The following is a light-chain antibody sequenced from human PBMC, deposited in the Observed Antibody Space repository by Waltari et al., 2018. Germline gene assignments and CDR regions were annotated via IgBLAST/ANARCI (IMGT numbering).Light chain of an antibody. CDR1: QSISSH. Sequence: DIQMTKPPSSLSASVGDRVTNTCRASQSISSHLNWQQQKPRKAPKLLIYAASRSQSRVPSRFSGSGSRTDFTITISSLQPEYFATYYCQQSYSTPYTFGQGTKLEIK. J-gene: IGKJ2*01. CDR2: AAS. CDR3: QQSYSTPYT. V-gene: IGKV1-39*01.